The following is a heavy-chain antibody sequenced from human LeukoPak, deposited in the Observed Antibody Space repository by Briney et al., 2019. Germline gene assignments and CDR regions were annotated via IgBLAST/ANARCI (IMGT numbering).Heavy chain of an antibody. CDR1: GFTFSTSA. V-gene: IGHV3-30*02. CDR3: ARLSFSGSYLDY. Sequence: GGSLRLSCAASGFTFSTSAMHWVRQAPGKGLEWLSFIRFDGSEKYYADSVKARFSISRDNPKNMLYLQMNSLRAEDTAVYYCARLSFSGSYLDYWGQGTLVTVSS. J-gene: IGHJ4*02. CDR2: IRFDGSEK. D-gene: IGHD1-26*01.